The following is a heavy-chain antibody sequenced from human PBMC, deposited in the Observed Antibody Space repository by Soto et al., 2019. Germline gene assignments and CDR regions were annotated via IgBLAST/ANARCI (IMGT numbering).Heavy chain of an antibody. V-gene: IGHV1-69*01. Sequence: QVQLVQSGAEVKKPGSSVKVSCKASGVTLSVYPINWVRQAPGQGLEWMGGLLPIFGTTIYAQKFQGRLTITADESTNTAYVALSDLRPEDTAIFYCARGYCSYATCNNWIIKWLDPWGQGTLVTVSS. D-gene: IGHD2-15*01. CDR2: LLPIFGTT. J-gene: IGHJ5*02. CDR3: ARGYCSYATCNNWIIKWLDP. CDR1: GVTLSVYP.